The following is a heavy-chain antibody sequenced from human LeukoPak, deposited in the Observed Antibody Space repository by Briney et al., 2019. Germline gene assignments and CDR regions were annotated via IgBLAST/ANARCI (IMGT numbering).Heavy chain of an antibody. D-gene: IGHD2-2*02. J-gene: IGHJ4*02. CDR2: IDSSSSTI. Sequence: PGGSLRLPCAASGFTFSGYSMNWVRQAPGKGLEWLSYIDSSSSTIFFADSVKGRFTVSRDNANNSLYLQMSDLRAEDTAVYYCARDSQYCRGTTCYMMPRPDYWGQGTLVAVSS. V-gene: IGHV3-48*01. CDR3: ARDSQYCRGTTCYMMPRPDY. CDR1: GFTFSGYS.